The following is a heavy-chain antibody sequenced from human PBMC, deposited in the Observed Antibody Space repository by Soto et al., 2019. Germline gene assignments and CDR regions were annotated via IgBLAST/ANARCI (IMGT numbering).Heavy chain of an antibody. Sequence: GGSLRLSCAASGFTFSSYAMSWVRQAPGKGLEWVSAISGSGGSTYYADSVKGRFTISRDNSKNTLCLQMNSLRAEDTAVYYCTASSGWYNAFDIWGQGTMVTVSS. D-gene: IGHD6-19*01. V-gene: IGHV3-23*01. J-gene: IGHJ3*02. CDR3: TASSGWYNAFDI. CDR2: ISGSGGST. CDR1: GFTFSSYA.